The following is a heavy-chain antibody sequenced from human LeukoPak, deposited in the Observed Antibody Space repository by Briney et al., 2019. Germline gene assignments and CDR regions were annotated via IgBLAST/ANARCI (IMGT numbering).Heavy chain of an antibody. D-gene: IGHD4-17*01. V-gene: IGHV4-59*01. J-gene: IGHJ4*02. Sequence: SETLSLTCAVSGVSIRSYSWTWIRQPPGKGLELIGYIYYSGSTNYNPSLKSRVTISVDTSKNQFSLKLSSVTAADTAVYYCARSLFYGDYGYYFDYWGQGTLVTVSS. CDR3: ARSLFYGDYGYYFDY. CDR2: IYYSGST. CDR1: GVSIRSYS.